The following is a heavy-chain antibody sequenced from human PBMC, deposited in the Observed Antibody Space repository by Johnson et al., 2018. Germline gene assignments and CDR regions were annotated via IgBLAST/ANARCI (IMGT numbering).Heavy chain of an antibody. J-gene: IGHJ3*02. Sequence: VQLQESGGGFVQPGGSLRLSCAASGFTFSYYDMHWVRQVTGKGLEWVSSIGSAGDTYYPVSVKGRFTTSKENADTSLYLQMNSLRTEDTAVYYCTRSQLGLSALDIWGQGTMVTVSS. D-gene: IGHD1-1*01. CDR2: IGSAGDT. V-gene: IGHV3-13*01. CDR3: TRSQLGLSALDI. CDR1: GFTFSYYD.